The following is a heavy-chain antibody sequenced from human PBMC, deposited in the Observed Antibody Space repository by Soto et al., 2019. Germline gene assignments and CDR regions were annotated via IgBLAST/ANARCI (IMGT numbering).Heavy chain of an antibody. CDR2: MNPINGAT. V-gene: IGHV1-8*02. CDR1: GYDFTAYD. D-gene: IGHD6-13*01. J-gene: IGHJ6*02. CDR3: GRGPSPRAPAGGTPYYFAMDV. Sequence: ASVKVSCKASGYDFTAYDINWVRQASGQGLEWMGWMNPINGATGSARRFQGRVSMTRNTATGTAYLELTNLRSDDSAVYYCGRGPSPRAPAGGTPYYFAMDVWGQGTTVTVSS.